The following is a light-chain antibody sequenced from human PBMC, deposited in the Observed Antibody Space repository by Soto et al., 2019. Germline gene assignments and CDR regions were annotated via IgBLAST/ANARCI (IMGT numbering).Light chain of an antibody. CDR1: QSVSSN. J-gene: IGKJ2*01. CDR2: GAS. Sequence: EIVMTQSPATLSVSPGERATLSCRASQSVSSNLAWYQQKPGQAPRLLISGASTRATGIPARFSGSGSGTEFTLTISSLQSEDFAFYYCQQYNNWPPYTFGQGTKLEIK. CDR3: QQYNNWPPYT. V-gene: IGKV3-15*01.